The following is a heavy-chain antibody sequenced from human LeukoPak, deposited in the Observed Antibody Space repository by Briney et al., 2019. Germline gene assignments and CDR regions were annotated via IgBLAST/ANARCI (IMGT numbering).Heavy chain of an antibody. CDR3: AKDTVTGYDYGDYVPDAFDI. Sequence: GGSLRLSYAASGFTFSSYAMSWVRQAPGKGLEWVSAISGSGGSTYYADSVKGRFTISRDNSKNTLYLQMNSLRAEDTAVYYCAKDTVTGYDYGDYVPDAFDIWGQGTMVTVSS. CDR2: ISGSGGST. D-gene: IGHD4-17*01. CDR1: GFTFSSYA. V-gene: IGHV3-23*01. J-gene: IGHJ3*02.